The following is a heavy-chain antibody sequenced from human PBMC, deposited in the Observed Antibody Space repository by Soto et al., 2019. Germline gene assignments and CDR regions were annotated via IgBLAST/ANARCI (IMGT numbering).Heavy chain of an antibody. D-gene: IGHD3-10*01. J-gene: IGHJ4*02. Sequence: SETLSLTCAVSGGSISSSNWWSWVCQPPGKGLEWIGEIYHSGSTNYNPSLKSRVTISVDKSKNQFSLKLSSVTAADTAVYYCARSQWFRGHFDYWGQGTLVTVSS. CDR2: IYHSGST. CDR1: GGSISSSNW. CDR3: ARSQWFRGHFDY. V-gene: IGHV4-4*02.